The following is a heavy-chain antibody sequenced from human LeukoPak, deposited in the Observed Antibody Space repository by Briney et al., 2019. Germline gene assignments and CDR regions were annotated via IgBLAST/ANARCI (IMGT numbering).Heavy chain of an antibody. CDR1: GYSISSGYY. CDR3: AGGKWYYDSSGYYRSVHNWFDP. V-gene: IGHV4-38-2*02. Sequence: SETLSLTCTVSGYSISSGYYWGWIRQPPGKGLEWIGSIYHSGSTYYNPSLKSRVTISVDTSKNQFSLKLSSVTAADTAVYYCAGGKWYYDSSGYYRSVHNWFDPWGQGTLVTVSS. CDR2: IYHSGST. J-gene: IGHJ5*02. D-gene: IGHD3-22*01.